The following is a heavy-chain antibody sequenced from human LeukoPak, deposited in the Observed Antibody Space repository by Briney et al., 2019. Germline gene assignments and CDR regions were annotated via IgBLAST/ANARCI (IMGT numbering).Heavy chain of an antibody. CDR1: GFTFSSYS. CDR3: AKGGPYCTNGVCPRYYYYYYMDV. J-gene: IGHJ6*03. V-gene: IGHV3-48*01. CDR2: ISSSSSTI. D-gene: IGHD2-8*01. Sequence: GGSLRLSCAASGFTFSSYSMNWVRQAPGKGLEWVSYISSSSSTIYYADSVKGRFTISRDNAKNSLYLQMNSLRAEDTAVYYCAKGGPYCTNGVCPRYYYYYYMDVWGKGTTVTVSS.